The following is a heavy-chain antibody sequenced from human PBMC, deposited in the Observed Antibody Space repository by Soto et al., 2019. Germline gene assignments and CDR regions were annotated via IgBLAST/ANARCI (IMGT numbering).Heavy chain of an antibody. Sequence: AGGSLRLPCAASGFTFSSYPMHWGRQALGKELEWVAVISYDGSNKYYADSVKGRFTISRDNSKNTLYLQMNSLRAEDTAVYYCVQGYDSSGYYSPFHYYYYYCMDFWCQGTTVTVSS. V-gene: IGHV3-30-3*01. CDR2: ISYDGSNK. D-gene: IGHD3-22*01. CDR3: VQGYDSSGYYSPFHYYYYYCMDF. J-gene: IGHJ6*02. CDR1: GFTFSSYP.